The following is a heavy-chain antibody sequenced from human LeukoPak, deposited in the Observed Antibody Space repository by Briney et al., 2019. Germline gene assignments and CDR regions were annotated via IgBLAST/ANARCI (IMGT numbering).Heavy chain of an antibody. D-gene: IGHD6-13*01. Sequence: SETLSLTCTVSGGSISSSSYYWGWIRQPPGKGLEWIGSIYYSGSTYYNPSLKSRVTISVDTSKNQFSLKLSSVTAADTAVYYCARQTIYSSTPFDYWGQRTLVTVSS. V-gene: IGHV4-39*01. J-gene: IGHJ4*02. CDR1: GGSISSSSYY. CDR2: IYYSGST. CDR3: ARQTIYSSTPFDY.